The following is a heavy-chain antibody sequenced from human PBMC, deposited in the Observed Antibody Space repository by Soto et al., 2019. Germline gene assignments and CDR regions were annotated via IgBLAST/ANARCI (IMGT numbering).Heavy chain of an antibody. CDR3: ARAHYGDYGYGMDV. D-gene: IGHD4-17*01. J-gene: IGHJ6*02. V-gene: IGHV4-59*12. CDR2: TYFSGST. Sequence: PSETLSLTCTVSGGSITNFYWSWLRQPPGQGLEWIGYTYFSGSTNYNPSLKSRVTISVDRSKNQFSLKLSSVTAADTAVYYCARAHYGDYGYGMDVWGQGTTVTVSS. CDR1: GGSITNFY.